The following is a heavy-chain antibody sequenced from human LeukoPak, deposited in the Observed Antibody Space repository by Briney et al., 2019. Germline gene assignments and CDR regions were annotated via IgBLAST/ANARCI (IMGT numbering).Heavy chain of an antibody. CDR2: ISGSGGST. Sequence: PGGSLGLSCAASRFTFSSYAMSWVRQAPGKGLEWVSAISGSGGSTYYADSVKGRFTISRDNSKNTLYLQMNSLRAEDTAVYYCAKDLVGATDYWGQGTLVTVSS. J-gene: IGHJ4*02. V-gene: IGHV3-23*01. CDR3: AKDLVGATDY. CDR1: RFTFSSYA. D-gene: IGHD2-8*02.